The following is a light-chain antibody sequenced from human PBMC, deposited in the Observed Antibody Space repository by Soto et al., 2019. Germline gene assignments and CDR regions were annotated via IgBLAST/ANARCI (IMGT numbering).Light chain of an antibody. Sequence: DIQMTQSPSSLSASVGDRVTITCRASQGIANYLAWYQHKPGKVPNLLIYAASTLQSGVPSRFRGSGSGTDFTFTISRLQPEDIATYYCQQYENLPTFGQGTRLEI. V-gene: IGKV1-27*01. CDR2: AAS. J-gene: IGKJ5*01. CDR3: QQYENLPT. CDR1: QGIANY.